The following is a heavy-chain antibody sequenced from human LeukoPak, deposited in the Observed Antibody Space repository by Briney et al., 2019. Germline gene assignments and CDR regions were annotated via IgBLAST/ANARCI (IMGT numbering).Heavy chain of an antibody. CDR2: INPNSGGT. CDR3: ARALYCSSTSCYEVPENDY. CDR1: GYTFTVYY. V-gene: IGHV1-2*02. D-gene: IGHD2-2*01. Sequence: GASVKVSCKASGYTFTVYYMHWVPQTPGQGLELMGWINPNSGGTNYAQKFQGRVTMTRDTSISTAYMELSRLRSDDTAVYYCARALYCSSTSCYEVPENDYWGQGTLVTVSS. J-gene: IGHJ4*02.